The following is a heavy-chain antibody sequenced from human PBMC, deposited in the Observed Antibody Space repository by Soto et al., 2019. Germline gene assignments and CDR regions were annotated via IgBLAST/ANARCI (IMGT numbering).Heavy chain of an antibody. J-gene: IGHJ5*02. Sequence: PGGSLRLSCAASGFPFSTYAMSLVRQAPGKRLEWVANINLDGTAKYHADSVKGRFSISRDNAKNSLHLQMKKLRAEDTALYYCARERPIYSGSDPWCQGHVVPVSS. D-gene: IGHD6-13*01. V-gene: IGHV3-7*01. CDR3: ARERPIYSGSDP. CDR1: GFPFSTYA. CDR2: INLDGTAK.